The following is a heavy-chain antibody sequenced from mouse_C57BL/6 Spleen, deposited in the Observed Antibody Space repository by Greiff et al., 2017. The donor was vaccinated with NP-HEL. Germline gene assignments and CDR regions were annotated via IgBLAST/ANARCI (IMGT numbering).Heavy chain of an antibody. CDR1: GYTFTSYW. Sequence: VQLQQPGAELVKPGASVKLSCKASGYTFTSYWMHWVKQRPGQGLEWIGMIHPNSGSTNYNEKFKSKATLTVDKSSSTAYMQLSSLTSEDSAVYYCARDLLLRSGAMDYWGQGTSVTVSS. J-gene: IGHJ4*01. CDR3: ARDLLLRSGAMDY. CDR2: IHPNSGST. V-gene: IGHV1-64*01. D-gene: IGHD1-1*01.